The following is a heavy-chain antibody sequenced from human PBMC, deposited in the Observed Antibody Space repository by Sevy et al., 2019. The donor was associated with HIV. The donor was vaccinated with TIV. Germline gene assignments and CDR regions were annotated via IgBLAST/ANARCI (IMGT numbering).Heavy chain of an antibody. J-gene: IGHJ6*02. D-gene: IGHD2-2*02. Sequence: ASVKVSCKVSGYTLTELSMHWVRQAPGKGLEWMGGFDPEDGETIYAQKFQGRVTMTEDTSTDTAYMELSSLRSEDTAVYYCATYTPIPPNIRNYYYYYGMDVWGQGTTVTVSS. CDR1: GYTLTELS. V-gene: IGHV1-24*01. CDR3: ATYTPIPPNIRNYYYYYGMDV. CDR2: FDPEDGET.